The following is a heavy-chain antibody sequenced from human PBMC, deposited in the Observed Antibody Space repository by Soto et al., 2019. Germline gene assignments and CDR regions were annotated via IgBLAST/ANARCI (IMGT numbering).Heavy chain of an antibody. Sequence: QVQLQESGPGLVKPSQTLSLTCTVSGGSISSGGYYWSWIRQHPGKGLEWIGYIYYSGSTYYNPSLKSRVTISVDTSKNQFSLKLSSGTAAATAVYYCARAGVRGVNGLDPWGQGTLVTVSS. CDR2: IYYSGST. V-gene: IGHV4-31*03. CDR3: ARAGVRGVNGLDP. J-gene: IGHJ5*02. CDR1: GGSISSGGYY. D-gene: IGHD3-10*01.